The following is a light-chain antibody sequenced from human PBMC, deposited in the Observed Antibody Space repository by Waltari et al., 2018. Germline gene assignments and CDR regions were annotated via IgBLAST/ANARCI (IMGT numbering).Light chain of an antibody. Sequence: SYVLTQPPSVSVAPGQTARITCWGDNLGSKSVPWYQQKPGQAPVLVVYDDSDRPSGIPERFSGSNSGNTATLTISRVEAGDEADFYCQLWETSDHPVFGGGTKLTVL. J-gene: IGLJ2*01. CDR1: NLGSKS. CDR2: DDS. CDR3: QLWETSDHPV. V-gene: IGLV3-21*02.